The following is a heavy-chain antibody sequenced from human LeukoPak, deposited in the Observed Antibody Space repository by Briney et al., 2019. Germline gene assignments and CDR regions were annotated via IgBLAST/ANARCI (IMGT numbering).Heavy chain of an antibody. J-gene: IGHJ4*02. CDR2: INTNGANT. Sequence: GSLRLSCSASGFTFKSYAMHWVRQAPGKGLEYVSSINTNGANTHYADSVKGRFTISRDNSRNTVYVQMNSLTSEDTAVYYCVKGLDYSSSQMDSWGQGTLVTVSS. V-gene: IGHV3-64*05. D-gene: IGHD6-6*01. CDR3: VKGLDYSSSQMDS. CDR1: GFTFKSYA.